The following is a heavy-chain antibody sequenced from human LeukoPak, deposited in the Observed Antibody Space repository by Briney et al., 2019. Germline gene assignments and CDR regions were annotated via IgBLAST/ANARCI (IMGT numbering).Heavy chain of an antibody. CDR1: GYTFTGYY. V-gene: IGHV1-46*01. Sequence: ASVKVSCKASGYTFTGYYMHWVRQAPGQGLEWMGIINPSGGSTSYAQKFQGRVTMTRDTSTSTVYMELSSLRSEDTAVYYCARDQMGYYGSGSYSGFDYWGQGTLVTVSS. CDR2: INPSGGST. J-gene: IGHJ4*02. D-gene: IGHD3-10*01. CDR3: ARDQMGYYGSGSYSGFDY.